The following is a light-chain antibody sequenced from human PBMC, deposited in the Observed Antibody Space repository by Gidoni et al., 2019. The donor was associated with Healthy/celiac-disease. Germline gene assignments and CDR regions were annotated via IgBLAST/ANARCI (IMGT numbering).Light chain of an antibody. CDR1: QSVSSSY. Sequence: EIVLTQSPVPLSLSPGERATLSCRASQSVSSSYLAWYQQKPGQAPRLLIYCASSRATGIPDRFSGSGSGTDFTLTISRLEPEDFAVYYCQQYGSSPLFTFGPGTKVDIK. CDR3: QQYGSSPLFT. J-gene: IGKJ3*01. CDR2: CAS. V-gene: IGKV3-20*01.